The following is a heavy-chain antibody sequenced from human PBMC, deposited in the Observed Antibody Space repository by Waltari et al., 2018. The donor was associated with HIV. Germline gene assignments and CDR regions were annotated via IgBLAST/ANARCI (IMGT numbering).Heavy chain of an antibody. CDR3: ARVLYWYFDL. V-gene: IGHV4-31*02. CDR1: GSSIISDNYY. J-gene: IGHJ2*01. Sequence: QVQLQESGPGLVKPSQTLSLTCNVSGSSIISDNYYWAWIRQHPERGLECIGFVYYRGSTFSNPSSKSRATISVDTSKNQLSLKLTSMTAADTAVYYCARVLYWYFDLWGRGTLVTVSS. CDR2: VYYRGST.